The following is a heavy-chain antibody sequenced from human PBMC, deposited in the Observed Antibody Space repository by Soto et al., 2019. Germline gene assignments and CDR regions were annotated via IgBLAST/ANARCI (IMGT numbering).Heavy chain of an antibody. J-gene: IGHJ6*02. CDR3: SHSPGPVVPAATFYYYYGMDV. CDR1: GFSLSTRGVG. Sequence: SGPTLVNPTQTLTLTCTFSGFSLSTRGVGVGWIRQPPGKALEWLALIYWDDDKRYSPSLKSRLTITKDTSKNQVVLTMTNMDPVDTATYYCSHSPGPVVPAATFYYYYGMDVWGQGTTVTVSS. D-gene: IGHD2-2*01. CDR2: IYWDDDK. V-gene: IGHV2-5*02.